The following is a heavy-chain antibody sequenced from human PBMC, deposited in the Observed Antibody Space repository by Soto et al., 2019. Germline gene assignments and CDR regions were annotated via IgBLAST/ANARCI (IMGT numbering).Heavy chain of an antibody. CDR2: IYPGDSDT. Sequence: GESLKISCKGSGYSFTSYWIGWVRQMPGKGLEWMGIIYPGDSDTRYSPSFQGQVTISADKSISTAYLQWSSLKASETAMYYCARQGGGYCSGGSCYPDAFDIWGQGTMVTVSS. V-gene: IGHV5-51*01. D-gene: IGHD2-15*01. CDR3: ARQGGGYCSGGSCYPDAFDI. CDR1: GYSFTSYW. J-gene: IGHJ3*02.